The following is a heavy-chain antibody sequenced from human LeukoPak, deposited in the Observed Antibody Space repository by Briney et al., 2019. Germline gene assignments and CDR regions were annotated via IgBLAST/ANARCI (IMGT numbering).Heavy chain of an antibody. CDR1: GITVASSY. CDR2: ISYDGSNK. Sequence: GGSLRLSCAASGITVASSYMSWVRQAPGKGLEWVAVISYDGSNKYYADSVKGRFTISRDNSKNTLYLQMNSLRAEDTAVYYCARANDYYYDAFDIWGQGTMVTVSS. V-gene: IGHV3-30-3*01. D-gene: IGHD3-22*01. CDR3: ARANDYYYDAFDI. J-gene: IGHJ3*02.